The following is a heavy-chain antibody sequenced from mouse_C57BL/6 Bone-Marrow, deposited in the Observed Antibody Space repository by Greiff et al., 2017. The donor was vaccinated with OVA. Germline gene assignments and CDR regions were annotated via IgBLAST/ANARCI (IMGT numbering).Heavy chain of an antibody. D-gene: IGHD2-2*01. CDR2: IYPGSGST. J-gene: IGHJ2*01. CDR3: ASRGVWLRSLDY. CDR1: GYTFTSYW. V-gene: IGHV1-55*01. Sequence: VQLQQPGAELVKPGASVKMSCKASGYTFTSYWITWVKQRPGQGLEWIGDIYPGSGSTNYNEKFKSKATLTVDTSSSTAYMQLSSLTSEDSAVYDCASRGVWLRSLDYWGKGTTLTVSS.